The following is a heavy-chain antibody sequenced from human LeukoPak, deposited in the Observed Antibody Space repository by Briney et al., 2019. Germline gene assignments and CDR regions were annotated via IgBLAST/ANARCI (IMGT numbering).Heavy chain of an antibody. CDR3: ARDKRFRYSSSSHPFDY. Sequence: SSETLSLTCTVSGGSISSGDYYWSWIRQPAGKGLEWIGRISSSGSTNYNPSLKSRVTISVDTSKNQFSLKLSSVTAADTALYYCARDKRFRYSSSSHPFDYWGQGTLVTVSS. CDR1: GGSISSGDYY. V-gene: IGHV4-61*02. J-gene: IGHJ4*02. D-gene: IGHD6-13*01. CDR2: ISSSGST.